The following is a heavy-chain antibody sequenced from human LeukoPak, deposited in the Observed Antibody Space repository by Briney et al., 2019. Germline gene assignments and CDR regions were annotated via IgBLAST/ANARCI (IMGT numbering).Heavy chain of an antibody. Sequence: GGSLRLSCAASGFTFSSYWMSWVRQAPGKGLEWVANIKQDGSEKYYVDSVKGRFTISRDNAKNSLYLQMNSLRAEDTAVYYCARDDKWERPRPLDYWGQGTLVTVSS. CDR2: IKQDGSEK. J-gene: IGHJ4*02. CDR3: ARDDKWERPRPLDY. D-gene: IGHD1-26*01. CDR1: GFTFSSYW. V-gene: IGHV3-7*01.